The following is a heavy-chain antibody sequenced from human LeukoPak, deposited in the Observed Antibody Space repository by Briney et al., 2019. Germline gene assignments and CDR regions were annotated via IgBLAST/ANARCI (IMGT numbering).Heavy chain of an antibody. Sequence: PGGPLTLSCAPSGFTCNSYSMICLRQAPGTGREWVSYISSDAGGKYYADHVKGRFTISRDNAMNSLYLQMNSLRAEDTAVYYCARDHNWAFDYWGQGTLVTVSS. V-gene: IGHV3-48*04. J-gene: IGHJ4*02. CDR3: ARDHNWAFDY. D-gene: IGHD1-20*01. CDR2: ISSDAGGK. CDR1: GFTCNSYS.